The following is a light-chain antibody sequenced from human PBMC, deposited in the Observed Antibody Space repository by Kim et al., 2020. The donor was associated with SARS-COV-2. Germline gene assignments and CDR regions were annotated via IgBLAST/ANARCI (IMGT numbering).Light chain of an antibody. V-gene: IGLV3-1*01. CDR3: QAWDSSTAV. J-gene: IGLJ3*02. Sequence: SYELTQPPSVSVSPGQTASITCSGDNLGDKYDCWYQQKSGQSPVVVIYQDNKRPSGIPERFSGSNSGNTATLTISGTQAMDEADYYCQAWDSSTAVFGGG. CDR2: QDN. CDR1: NLGDKY.